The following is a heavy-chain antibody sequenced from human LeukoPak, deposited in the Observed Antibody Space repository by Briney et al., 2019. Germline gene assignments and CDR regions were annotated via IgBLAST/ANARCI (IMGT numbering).Heavy chain of an antibody. CDR2: IRYDGSNK. Sequence: PGGSLRLSCAASGFTFSSYGMHWVRQAPGKGLEWVAFIRYDGSNKYYADSVKGRFTISRDNFKNTLYLQMNSLRPEDMGLYYCAKCGTNCYFPHFDLWGQGTLVTVSS. CDR3: AKCGTNCYFPHFDL. J-gene: IGHJ4*02. D-gene: IGHD2-21*01. CDR1: GFTFSSYG. V-gene: IGHV3-30*02.